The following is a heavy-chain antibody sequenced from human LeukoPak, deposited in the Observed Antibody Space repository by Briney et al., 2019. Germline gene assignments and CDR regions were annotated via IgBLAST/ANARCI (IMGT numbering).Heavy chain of an antibody. CDR1: GFTFSSYG. Sequence: GGSLRLSCAAAGFTFSSYGVHWVRQAPGKGLEWVAFIRYDGSNKYYADSVKGRFTISRDNSKNTLYLQMNSLRAEDTAVYYFAKYPYGKLERRGLDYWGQGTLVAVSS. CDR2: IRYDGSNK. J-gene: IGHJ4*02. V-gene: IGHV3-30*02. D-gene: IGHD1-1*01. CDR3: AKYPYGKLERRGLDY.